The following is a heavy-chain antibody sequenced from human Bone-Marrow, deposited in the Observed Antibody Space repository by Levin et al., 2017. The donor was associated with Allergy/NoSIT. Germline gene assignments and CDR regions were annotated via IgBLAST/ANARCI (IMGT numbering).Heavy chain of an antibody. CDR3: AGHGALRVAGSRYDF. D-gene: IGHD2-15*01. V-gene: IGHV5-51*01. CDR1: GYSFTTYW. J-gene: IGHJ4*02. Sequence: ASVKVSCKGSGYSFTTYWIGWVRQMPGKGLEWVGSIYPGDSDTRYGPSFQGHVTISAEKSTNTAYLQRGSLKASDTAIYYCAGHGALRVAGSRYDFWGQGTLVNVSS. CDR2: IYPGDSDT.